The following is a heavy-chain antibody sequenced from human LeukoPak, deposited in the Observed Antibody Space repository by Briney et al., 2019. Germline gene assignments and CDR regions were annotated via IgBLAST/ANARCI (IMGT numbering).Heavy chain of an antibody. Sequence: SETLSLTCTVSGYSISSGYYWGWIRQPPGKGLEWIGSIYHSGSTYYNPSLKSRVSMSVDPSKNQFSLRLSSVTAADTAVYYCARDYRNALDVWGKGTTVTVST. CDR3: ARDYRNALDV. V-gene: IGHV4-38-2*02. CDR2: IYHSGST. CDR1: GYSISSGYY. J-gene: IGHJ6*04.